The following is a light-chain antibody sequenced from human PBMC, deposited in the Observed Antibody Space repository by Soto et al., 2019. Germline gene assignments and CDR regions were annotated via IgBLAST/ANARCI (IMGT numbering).Light chain of an antibody. CDR3: QSYGSILSGSVV. J-gene: IGLJ2*01. CDR2: GNG. Sequence: QSVLTQPPSVSGAPGQRVTISCTGSSSNIGAGYDVHWYQQLPGPAPKLLIYGNGNRPSGVPDRFSGSKSGTSASLASTGLQAEDEADYYCQSYGSILSGSVVLGGGTKLTVL. V-gene: IGLV1-40*01. CDR1: SSNIGAGYD.